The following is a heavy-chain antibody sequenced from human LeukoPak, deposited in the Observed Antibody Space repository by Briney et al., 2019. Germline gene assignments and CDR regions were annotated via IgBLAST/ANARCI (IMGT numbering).Heavy chain of an antibody. CDR3: ARDTRGRNYYDSSGYFPSRH. CDR1: GGSISSYY. CDR2: IYDSGST. D-gene: IGHD3-22*01. V-gene: IGHV4-59*12. J-gene: IGHJ1*01. Sequence: PSETLSLTCTVSGGSISSYYWSWIRQPPGKGLEWIGYIYDSGSTNYNPSLKSRVTISVDTSKNQFSLKLSSVTAADTAVYYCARDTRGRNYYDSSGYFPSRHWGQGTLVTVSS.